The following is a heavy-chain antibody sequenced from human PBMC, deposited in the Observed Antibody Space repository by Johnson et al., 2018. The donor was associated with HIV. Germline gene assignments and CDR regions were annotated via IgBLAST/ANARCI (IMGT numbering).Heavy chain of an antibody. Sequence: QVQLVESGGGVVQPGRSLRLSCAASGFTFSSYGMHWVRQAPGKGLEWVAVIWYDGSNKYSADSVKGRFTISRDNSKNTLSLQMNSLGAEDTAVYYCAKVSSQSSSWYDAFDIWGQGTMVTVSS. CDR2: IWYDGSNK. D-gene: IGHD6-13*01. CDR3: AKVSSQSSSWYDAFDI. J-gene: IGHJ3*02. CDR1: GFTFSSYG. V-gene: IGHV3-33*06.